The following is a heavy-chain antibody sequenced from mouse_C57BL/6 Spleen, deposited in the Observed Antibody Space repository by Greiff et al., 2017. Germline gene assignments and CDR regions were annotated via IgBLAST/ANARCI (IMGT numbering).Heavy chain of an antibody. CDR1: GYSITSGYY. CDR2: ISYDGSN. D-gene: IGHD2-2*01. CDR3: ANYYGYDGWFAY. Sequence: VQLKESGPGLVKPSQSLSLTCSVTGYSITSGYYWNWLRQFPGNKLEWMGYISYDGSNNYNPSLKNRISITRDTSKNQFFLKLNSVTTEDTATYYCANYYGYDGWFAYWGQGTLVTVSA. J-gene: IGHJ3*01. V-gene: IGHV3-6*01.